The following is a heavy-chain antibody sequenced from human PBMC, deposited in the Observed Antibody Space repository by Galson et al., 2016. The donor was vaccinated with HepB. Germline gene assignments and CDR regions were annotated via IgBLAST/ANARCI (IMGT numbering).Heavy chain of an antibody. Sequence: LSLTCSVYGGSLSNNFWSWLRQPPGKGLEWIGEIHHTGDTNHNSSLKSRVTMSVDTSKNQFSLKLNSVTAADTAVYYCARGKRPRQWLIAKWFDPWGQGTPVTVSA. CDR3: ARGKRPRQWLIAKWFDP. V-gene: IGHV4-34*01. CDR1: GGSLSNNF. D-gene: IGHD6-19*01. CDR2: IHHTGDT. J-gene: IGHJ5*02.